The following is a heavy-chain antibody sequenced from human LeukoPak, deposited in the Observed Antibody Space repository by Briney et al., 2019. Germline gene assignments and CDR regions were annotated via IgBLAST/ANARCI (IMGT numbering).Heavy chain of an antibody. V-gene: IGHV1-18*01. CDR2: ISAYNGNT. Sequence: ASVKVSCKASGYTFTSYGISWVRQAPGQGLEWMGWISAYNGNTNYAQKLQGRVTMTTDTSTSTAYMELSSLRSEDTAVYYCARAPDDFWSGYYYDYWGQGTLVTVSS. CDR1: GYTFTSYG. J-gene: IGHJ4*02. CDR3: ARAPDDFWSGYYYDY. D-gene: IGHD3-3*01.